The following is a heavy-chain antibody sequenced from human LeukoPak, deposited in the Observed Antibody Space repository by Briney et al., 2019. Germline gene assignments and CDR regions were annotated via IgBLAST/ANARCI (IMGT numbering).Heavy chain of an antibody. CDR3: ARLAVGDYYYGMDV. CDR2: INHNGST. Sequence: SETLSLTCAVYGGSFSGYYWSWIRQPPGKGLEWIGEINHNGSTTYNPSLKSRVTISVDTSKNQFSLKLSSVTAADTAVYYCARLAVGDYYYGMDVWGQGTTVTVSS. J-gene: IGHJ6*02. CDR1: GGSFSGYY. D-gene: IGHD2-15*01. V-gene: IGHV4-34*01.